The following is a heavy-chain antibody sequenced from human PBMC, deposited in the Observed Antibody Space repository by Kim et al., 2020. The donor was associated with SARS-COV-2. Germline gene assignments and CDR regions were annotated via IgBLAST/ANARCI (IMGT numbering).Heavy chain of an antibody. Sequence: GGSLRLSCAASGFPFDGYWMNWDRQAPGKGPMWVSRMSADESTTTYADSVTGRFTISRDNAKNILYLQMNSLRAEDTAVYYCTRDLDGDYSWGQGTLVTVSS. CDR3: TRDLDGDYS. CDR2: MSADESTT. V-gene: IGHV3-74*03. D-gene: IGHD2-21*02. CDR1: GFPFDGYW. J-gene: IGHJ5*02.